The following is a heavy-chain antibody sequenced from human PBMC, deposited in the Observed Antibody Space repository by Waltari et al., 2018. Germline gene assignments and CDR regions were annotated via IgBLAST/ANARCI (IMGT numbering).Heavy chain of an antibody. Sequence: QVQLVQSGAEVKKPGSSVKVSCKASGGTFSSYAISWVRQAPGQGLEWMGGIIPIFGTANYAQKFQGRVTMTEDTSTDTAYMELSSLRSEDTAVYYCATDLLGIVVVNLWGQGTPVTVSS. CDR2: IIPIFGTA. CDR1: GGTFSSYA. V-gene: IGHV1-69*14. CDR3: ATDLLGIVVVNL. D-gene: IGHD3-22*01. J-gene: IGHJ4*02.